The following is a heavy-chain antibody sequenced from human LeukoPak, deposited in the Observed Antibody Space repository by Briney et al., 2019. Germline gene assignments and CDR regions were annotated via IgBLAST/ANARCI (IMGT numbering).Heavy chain of an antibody. D-gene: IGHD6-19*01. J-gene: IGHJ4*02. CDR1: GYTFTSYD. CDR3: AGTIAVAGTTAFDY. Sequence: ASVTVSCKASGYTFTSYDINWVRQATGQGLEWMGWMNPNSGNTGYAQKFQGRVTMTRNISISTAYMELSSLRSEDTAVYYCAGTIAVAGTTAFDYWGQGTLVTVSS. CDR2: MNPNSGNT. V-gene: IGHV1-8*01.